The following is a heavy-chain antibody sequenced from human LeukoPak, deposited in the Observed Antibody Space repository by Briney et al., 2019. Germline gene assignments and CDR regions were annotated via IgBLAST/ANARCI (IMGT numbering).Heavy chain of an antibody. Sequence: PGGSLRLSCAASGFSFSGYWMTWVRQAPGKGLEWVANIKQDGSEEYYVDSVKGRFTIARDNAKNSVFMQMNNLRVEDTAVYYCAKERADTSGFYFHFYYMDVWGKGTSV. CDR2: IKQDGSEE. D-gene: IGHD3-22*01. CDR3: AKERADTSGFYFHFYYMDV. CDR1: GFSFSGYW. J-gene: IGHJ6*03. V-gene: IGHV3-7*01.